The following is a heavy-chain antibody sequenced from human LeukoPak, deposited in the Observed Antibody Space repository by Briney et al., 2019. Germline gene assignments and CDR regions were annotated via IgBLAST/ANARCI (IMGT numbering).Heavy chain of an antibody. CDR2: ISGSGGST. CDR3: ANLPTVTTLDY. D-gene: IGHD4-17*01. Sequence: GGSLRLSYAASGFTFSSYAMSWIRQAPGKGLEWVSAISGSGGSTYYADSVKGRFTISRDNSKNTLYLQMNSLRAEDTAVYYCANLPTVTTLDYWGQGTLVTVSS. V-gene: IGHV3-23*01. CDR1: GFTFSSYA. J-gene: IGHJ4*02.